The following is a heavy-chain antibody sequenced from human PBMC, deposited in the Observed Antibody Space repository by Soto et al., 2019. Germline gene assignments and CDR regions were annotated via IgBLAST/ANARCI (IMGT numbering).Heavy chain of an antibody. CDR2: IYYSGST. V-gene: IGHV4-61*01. J-gene: IGHJ5*02. Sequence: QVQLQESGPGLVKPSETLSLTCTVSGGSVSSGSYYWSWIRQPPGKGLEWIGYIYYSGSTNYNPSLKSRVTISVDTSKNQFPLKLSSVTAADTAVYYCARSRAMEPKGFDPWGQGTLVTVSS. CDR1: GGSVSSGSYY. CDR3: ARSRAMEPKGFDP. D-gene: IGHD1-1*01.